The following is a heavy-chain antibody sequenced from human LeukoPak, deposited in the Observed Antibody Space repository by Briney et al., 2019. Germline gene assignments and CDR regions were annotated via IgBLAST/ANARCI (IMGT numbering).Heavy chain of an antibody. CDR3: ARGPWAY. CDR2: MNPKSGDT. CDR1: GYIFTNYD. J-gene: IGHJ4*02. V-gene: IGHV1-8*01. Sequence: ASVTVSCKASGYIFTNYDINWVRQATGQGLEWMGWMNPKSGDTAYTQKFQGRVTMTRNTSISTAYMELSSLRSEDTAVYYCARGPWAYWGQGTLVTVSS.